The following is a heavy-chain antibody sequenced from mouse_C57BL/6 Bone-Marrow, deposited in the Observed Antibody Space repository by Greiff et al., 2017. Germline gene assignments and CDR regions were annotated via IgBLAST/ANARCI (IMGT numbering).Heavy chain of an antibody. CDR1: GYTFTSYW. CDR2: INPSSGYT. V-gene: IGHV1-7*01. Sequence: QVQLKQSGAELAKPGASVKLSCKASGYTFTSYWMHWVKKRPGQGLEWIGYINPSSGYTKYNQKFKDKATLTADKSSSTAYMQLSSLTSEDSAVYFCAREGREGYHYYAMDYWGQGTSVTVSS. J-gene: IGHJ4*01. D-gene: IGHD2-2*01. CDR3: AREGREGYHYYAMDY.